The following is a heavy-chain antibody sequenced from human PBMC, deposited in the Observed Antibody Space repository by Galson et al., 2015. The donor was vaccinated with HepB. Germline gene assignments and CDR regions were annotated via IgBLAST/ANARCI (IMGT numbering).Heavy chain of an antibody. Sequence: SVKVSCKASGYTFTSNALHWVRQAPGQRLEWMGWINGANGNTKYSQKFQGRVTITRDTSASMAYMELISLRSEDTAVYYCARDRERISTVRGVTISSDFYTMDVWGQGTTVTVSS. CDR1: GYTFTSNA. V-gene: IGHV1-3*01. D-gene: IGHD3-10*01. CDR2: INGANGNT. J-gene: IGHJ6*02. CDR3: ARDRERISTVRGVTISSDFYTMDV.